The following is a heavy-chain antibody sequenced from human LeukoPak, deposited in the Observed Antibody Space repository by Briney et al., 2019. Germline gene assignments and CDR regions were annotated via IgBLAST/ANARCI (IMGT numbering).Heavy chain of an antibody. CDR3: AREDILTGFDY. CDR2: IYSGGST. V-gene: IGHV3-53*01. Sequence: GGSLRLSCAASGFTVSSNYMSWVRQAPGKGLEWVSVIYSGGSTYYADSVRGRFTISRDNSKNTLYLQMNSLRAEDTAVYYCAREDILTGFDYWGQGTLVTVSS. CDR1: GFTVSSNY. D-gene: IGHD3-9*01. J-gene: IGHJ4*02.